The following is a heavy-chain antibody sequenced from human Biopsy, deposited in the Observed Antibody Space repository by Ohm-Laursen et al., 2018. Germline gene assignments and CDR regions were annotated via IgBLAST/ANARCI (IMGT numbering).Heavy chain of an antibody. D-gene: IGHD4-23*01. J-gene: IGHJ6*02. CDR2: ISGGGTI. CDR3: ARDTRWSPYHMDV. Sequence: SLRLSCAASGFSFSDYHMRWIRQAPGRGLEWVSYISGGGTIYYGDSMKGRVTISRDNAKNSLYLQMHSLRADDTAVYYCARDTRWSPYHMDVWGQGTTVAVS. V-gene: IGHV3-11*01. CDR1: GFSFSDYH.